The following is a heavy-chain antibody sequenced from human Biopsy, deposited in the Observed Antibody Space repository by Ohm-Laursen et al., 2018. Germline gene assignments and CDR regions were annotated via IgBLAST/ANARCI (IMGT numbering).Heavy chain of an antibody. CDR2: ISHTGST. J-gene: IGHJ4*02. CDR1: NVSFSSFY. CDR3: ARLPHGDLRYNFDY. D-gene: IGHD2-21*02. Sequence: TLSLTCALYNVSFSSFYWSWIRQPPGKGLEWIGEISHTGSTNYNPPLKSRFFMSVDTSKDQFSLKLSSGTAADTAVYYCARLPHGDLRYNFDYWGQGTLVTVSS. V-gene: IGHV4-34*01.